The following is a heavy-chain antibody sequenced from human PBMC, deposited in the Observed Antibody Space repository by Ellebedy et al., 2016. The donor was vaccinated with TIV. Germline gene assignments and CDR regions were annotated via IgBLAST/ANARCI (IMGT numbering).Heavy chain of an antibody. Sequence: AASVKVSCKTSGYTFSGYYVHWVRQAPGQGLECMGWIDPNNGATTYAQKFQGRVTMTRNTSISTAYMELSSLRSEDTAVYYCAGGSQFDPWGQGTLVTVSS. CDR3: AGGSQFDP. D-gene: IGHD3-10*01. V-gene: IGHV1-2*02. CDR1: GYTFSGYY. J-gene: IGHJ5*02. CDR2: IDPNNGAT.